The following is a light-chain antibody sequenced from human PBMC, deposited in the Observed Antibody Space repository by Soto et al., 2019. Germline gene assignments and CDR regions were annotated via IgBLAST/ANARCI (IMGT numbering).Light chain of an antibody. CDR2: GNS. J-gene: IGLJ2*01. CDR1: SSNIGAGYD. Sequence: QSVLTQPPSVSGAPGQRVTISCTGSSSNIGAGYDVPWYQQLPGTAPKLLIYGNSNRPSGVPDRFAGSKSGTSASLASTGLPAEDEADYYCQAYDSSLSGSVFGGGTKVTVI. CDR3: QAYDSSLSGSV. V-gene: IGLV1-40*01.